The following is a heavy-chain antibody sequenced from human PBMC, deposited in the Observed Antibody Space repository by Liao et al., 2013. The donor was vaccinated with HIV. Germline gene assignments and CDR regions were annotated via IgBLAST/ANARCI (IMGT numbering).Heavy chain of an antibody. CDR1: GGSISSEGYS. J-gene: IGHJ4*02. V-gene: IGHV4-30-2*01. Sequence: QLQLQESGSGLVKPSQTLSLTCAVSGGSISSEGYSWSWIRQPPGKGLEWIGYIYQSGSTYYNPSLKSRVTMSADTSNNRFSLKMTSLTPADTAVYYCARGTGNDFWSGYYRIDYWGQGTLVTVSS. CDR3: ARGTGNDFWSGYYRIDY. D-gene: IGHD3-3*01. CDR2: IYQSGST.